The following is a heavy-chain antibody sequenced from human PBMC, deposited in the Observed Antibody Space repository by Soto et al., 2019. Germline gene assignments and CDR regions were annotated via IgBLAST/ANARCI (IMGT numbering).Heavy chain of an antibody. V-gene: IGHV3-30-3*01. CDR1: EFTFRSYT. CDR2: ISYSGSNK. J-gene: IGHJ6*02. D-gene: IGHD6-19*01. Sequence: PGGSLILSCVASEFTFRSYTMNWVRKEPGKGLEWVAVISYSGSNKYYADSVKGRFTISRDNSKNTLYLQMNSLRAEDTAVYYCARDGKGAVAGNPPYYYGMDVWGQGTTVTVSS. CDR3: ARDGKGAVAGNPPYYYGMDV.